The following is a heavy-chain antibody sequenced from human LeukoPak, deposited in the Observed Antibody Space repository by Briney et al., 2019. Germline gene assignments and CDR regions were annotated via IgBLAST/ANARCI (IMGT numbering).Heavy chain of an antibody. V-gene: IGHV4-4*07. CDR1: GGSISSYY. D-gene: IGHD5-24*01. Sequence: SETLSLTCTVSGGSISSYYWSWIRQPAGKGLEWIGRIYTSRSTNYNPSLKSRVTMSVDTSKNQFSLKLSSVTAADTAAYYCARDGRDGYNTRAPPYGMDVWGQGTTVTVSS. J-gene: IGHJ6*02. CDR2: IYTSRST. CDR3: ARDGRDGYNTRAPPYGMDV.